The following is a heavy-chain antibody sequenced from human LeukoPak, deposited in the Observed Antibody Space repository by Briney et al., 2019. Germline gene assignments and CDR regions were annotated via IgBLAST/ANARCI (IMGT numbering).Heavy chain of an antibody. V-gene: IGHV3-53*01. Sequence: GGSLRLSCAASGFTVSNNYMNWVRQAPGKGLERVSVIYSGGGTYYADSVKGRFTISRDNSKNTLYLQMNSLRAEDTAVYYCARKRCGGDCPFDYWGQGTLVTVSS. CDR1: GFTVSNNY. CDR3: ARKRCGGDCPFDY. D-gene: IGHD2-21*02. J-gene: IGHJ4*02. CDR2: IYSGGGT.